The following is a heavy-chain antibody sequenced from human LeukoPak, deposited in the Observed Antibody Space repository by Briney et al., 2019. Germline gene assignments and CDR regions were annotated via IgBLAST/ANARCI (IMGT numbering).Heavy chain of an antibody. D-gene: IGHD3-22*01. CDR1: GFTFSSYA. J-gene: IGHJ4*02. Sequence: GGSLILSCAASGFTFSSYAMSWVRQAPGEGLEWVSSITESSGSTNYADSVKGRFTISRDNSKNTLYLQMNSLRAEDKAVYYCAKSGYFDSSGYYYMGLFDYWGQGTLVTVSS. CDR3: AKSGYFDSSGYYYMGLFDY. CDR2: ITESSGST. V-gene: IGHV3-23*01.